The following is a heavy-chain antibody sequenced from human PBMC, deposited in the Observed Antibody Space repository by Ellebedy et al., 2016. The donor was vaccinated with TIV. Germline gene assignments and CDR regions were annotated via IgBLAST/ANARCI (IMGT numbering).Heavy chain of an antibody. CDR2: INPNSGGT. J-gene: IGHJ4*02. Sequence: AASVKVSCKASGYTFNDYYIHWMRQAPGQGLEWMGWINPNSGGTNYAQKFQGRVSMTRDTSISTAYMELSRLRSDDTAMYDCVTWLSSDYWGQGTLVTVSS. D-gene: IGHD3-22*01. V-gene: IGHV1-2*02. CDR1: GYTFNDYY. CDR3: VTWLSSDY.